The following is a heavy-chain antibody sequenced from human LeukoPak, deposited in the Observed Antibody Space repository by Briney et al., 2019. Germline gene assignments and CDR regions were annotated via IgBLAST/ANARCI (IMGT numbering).Heavy chain of an antibody. Sequence: PGESLKISCKGSGYSFTDYWIGWVRQMPGKGLEWMGIIYPGDSDTRYSPSFQGQVTISADKSISTAYLQWSSLKASDTAMYYCARGPGSIHYPALDWFDPWGQGTLVTVSS. V-gene: IGHV5-51*01. CDR1: GYSFTDYW. J-gene: IGHJ5*02. CDR2: IYPGDSDT. D-gene: IGHD3-3*02. CDR3: ARGPGSIHYPALDWFDP.